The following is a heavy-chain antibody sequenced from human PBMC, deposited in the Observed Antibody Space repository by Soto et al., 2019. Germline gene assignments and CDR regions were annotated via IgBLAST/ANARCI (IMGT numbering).Heavy chain of an antibody. Sequence: EVQLLESGGGLVQPGGSLRLSCAASGFTFSSYAMSWVRQAPGKGLEWVSTISGSGCSTYYADSVKGRFTISRDNSKNTLYLQMNSLRAEDTAIYHCAKGRVAAAGGGPAEYFQHWGQGTLVTVSS. CDR2: ISGSGCST. CDR1: GFTFSSYA. J-gene: IGHJ1*01. CDR3: AKGRVAAAGGGPAEYFQH. D-gene: IGHD6-13*01. V-gene: IGHV3-23*01.